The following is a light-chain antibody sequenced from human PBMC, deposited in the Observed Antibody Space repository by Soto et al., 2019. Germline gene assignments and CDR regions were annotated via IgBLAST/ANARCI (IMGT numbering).Light chain of an antibody. J-gene: IGKJ1*01. CDR2: AAS. Sequence: DVQMTQSPSSLSASVGDRVTITCRASQSVSSYLNWYQQKPGKAPKFLIYAASSLQSGVPSRFSGRGSGTDFTLTITSLQPADFATYYGQQSYSAPWTFGQGTKVEIK. V-gene: IGKV1-39*01. CDR1: QSVSSY. CDR3: QQSYSAPWT.